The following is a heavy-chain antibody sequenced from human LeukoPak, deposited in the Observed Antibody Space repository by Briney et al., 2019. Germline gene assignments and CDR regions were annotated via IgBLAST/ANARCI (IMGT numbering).Heavy chain of an antibody. J-gene: IGHJ4*02. CDR2: IYYTGTS. D-gene: IGHD3-22*01. CDR3: ATLIVRRVY. CDR1: GGSISSSSYY. Sequence: SETLSLTCTVSGGSISSSSYYWSWIRQRPGKGLECLAYIYYTGTSYYNPSLKSRLTISVDTSDNQFSLKLSSVTAADTAVYFCATLIVRRVYWGQGTLVTVSS. V-gene: IGHV4-31*03.